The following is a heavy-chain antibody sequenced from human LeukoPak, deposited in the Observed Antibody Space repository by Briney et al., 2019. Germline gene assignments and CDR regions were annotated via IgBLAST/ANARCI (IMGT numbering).Heavy chain of an antibody. V-gene: IGHV4-61*02. D-gene: IGHD1-26*01. CDR1: GGSISSGSYY. CDR2: IYTSGST. CDR3: ARGGGRFGENWFDP. J-gene: IGHJ5*02. Sequence: SETLSLTCTVSGGSISSGSYYWSWIRQPAGKGLEWIGRIYTSGSTNYNPSLKSRVTISVDTSKNQFSLKLSSVTTADTAVYYCARGGGRFGENWFDPWGQGTLVTVSS.